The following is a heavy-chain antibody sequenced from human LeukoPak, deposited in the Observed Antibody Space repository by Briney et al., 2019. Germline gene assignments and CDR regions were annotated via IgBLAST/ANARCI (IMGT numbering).Heavy chain of an antibody. D-gene: IGHD4-17*01. CDR3: GKDYGDYVSIDY. Sequence: GGSLRLSCAASGLIFSGYWIHWVRQGPGKGLVWVSRINGDGSSRSHADSVRGRFTISRDTAKNTVYLQMNSLRAEDTAVYYCGKDYGDYVSIDYWGQGTLVTVSS. V-gene: IGHV3-74*01. CDR1: GLIFSGYW. CDR2: INGDGSSR. J-gene: IGHJ4*02.